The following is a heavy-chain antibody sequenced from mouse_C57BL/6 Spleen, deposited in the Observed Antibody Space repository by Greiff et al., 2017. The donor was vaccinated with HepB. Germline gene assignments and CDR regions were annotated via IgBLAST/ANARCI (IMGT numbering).Heavy chain of an antibody. V-gene: IGHV1-82*01. CDR3: ARGGSTHYVDY. CDR2: IYPGDGDT. Sequence: VQLQQSGPELVKPGASVKISCKASGYAFSSSWMNWVKQRPGKGLEWIGRIYPGDGDTNYNGKFKGKATLTADKSSSTAYMQLSSLTSEDSAVYFCARGGSTHYVDYWGQGTTLTVSS. CDR1: GYAFSSSW. D-gene: IGHD5-1*01. J-gene: IGHJ2*01.